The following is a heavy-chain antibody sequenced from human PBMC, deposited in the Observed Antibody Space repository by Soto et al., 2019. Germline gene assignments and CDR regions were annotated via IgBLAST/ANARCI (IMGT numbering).Heavy chain of an antibody. CDR2: VYHTGAT. CDR1: GSSISSSY. Sequence: SETLSLTCTVSGSSISSSYWSWIRQSPERGLEWIAYVYHTGATNYNPSLKSRVTISLDTSKGQFSLNLTSLTTADTAVYFCARGGNRYSNVASGVGGFDYWGQGSLVTVS. CDR3: ARGGNRYSNVASGVGGFDY. V-gene: IGHV4-59*01. J-gene: IGHJ4*02. D-gene: IGHD5-12*01.